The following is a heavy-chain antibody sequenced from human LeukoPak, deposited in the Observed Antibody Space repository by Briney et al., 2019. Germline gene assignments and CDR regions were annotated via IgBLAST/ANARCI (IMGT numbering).Heavy chain of an antibody. CDR1: GFSFDDYA. V-gene: IGHV3-9*01. CDR2: ISWNSGSI. D-gene: IGHD6-13*01. CDR3: ARFIAAPYYFDY. J-gene: IGHJ4*02. Sequence: GGSLRLSCAVSGFSFDDYAMHWVRQAPGEGVEWVSGISWNSGSIGYAESVKGRFTISRDNAKNTLYLQMNSLRAEDTALYYCARFIAAPYYFDYWGRGTLVTVSS.